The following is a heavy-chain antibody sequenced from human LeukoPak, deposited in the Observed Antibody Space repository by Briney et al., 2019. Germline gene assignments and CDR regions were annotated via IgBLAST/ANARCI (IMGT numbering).Heavy chain of an antibody. Sequence: ASVKVSCKASGYTFTSYGISWVRQAPGQGLEWMGWISAYNGNTNYAQKLQGRVTMTTDTSTSTAYMELRSLRSDDTAVYYCAEMVVANVHYDYWGQGTLVTVSS. D-gene: IGHD2-15*01. V-gene: IGHV1-18*01. CDR3: AEMVVANVHYDY. CDR2: ISAYNGNT. CDR1: GYTFTSYG. J-gene: IGHJ4*02.